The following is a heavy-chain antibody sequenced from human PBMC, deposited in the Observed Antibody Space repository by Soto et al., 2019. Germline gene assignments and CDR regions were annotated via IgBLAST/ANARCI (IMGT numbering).Heavy chain of an antibody. CDR1: VGSISSYY. J-gene: IGHJ4*02. CDR2: IYYSGST. CDR3: ARSRREYSGYAFDY. Sequence: SETLSLTCTVSVGSISSYYWSWIWQPPGKGLEWIGYIYYSGSTNYNPSLKSRVTISVDTSKNQFSLKLSSVTAADTAVYYCARSRREYSGYAFDYWGQGTLVTVSS. D-gene: IGHD5-12*01. V-gene: IGHV4-59*01.